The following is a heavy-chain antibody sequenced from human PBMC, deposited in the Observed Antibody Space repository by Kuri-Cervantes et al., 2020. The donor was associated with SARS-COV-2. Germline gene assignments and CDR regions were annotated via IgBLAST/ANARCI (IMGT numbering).Heavy chain of an antibody. CDR1: GFTFSSYA. D-gene: IGHD6-13*01. V-gene: IGHV3-30*04. CDR2: ISYDGSNK. Sequence: GGSLRLSCAASGFTFSSYAMHWVRQAPGKGLEWVSVISYDGSNKYYADSVEGRFPISRDNSKNTLYLQMNSLRAEDTAVYYCARAYSSSWRTYDAFDIWGQGTMVTVSS. CDR3: ARAYSSSWRTYDAFDI. J-gene: IGHJ3*02.